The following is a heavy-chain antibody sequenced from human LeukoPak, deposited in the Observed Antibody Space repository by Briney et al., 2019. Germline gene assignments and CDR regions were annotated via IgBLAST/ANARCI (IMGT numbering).Heavy chain of an antibody. V-gene: IGHV3-7*01. CDR2: MKQDGSEK. D-gene: IGHD6-6*01. J-gene: IGHJ6*03. CDR3: ARADSSIAARLSRSSIFNYYYYMDV. Sequence: GGSLRLSCAASGFTFSSYWMSWVRQAPGKGLEWVANMKQDGSEKYYVDSVKGRFTISRDNAKNSLYLQMNSLRAEDTAVYYCARADSSIAARLSRSSIFNYYYYMDVWGKGTTVTVSS. CDR1: GFTFSSYW.